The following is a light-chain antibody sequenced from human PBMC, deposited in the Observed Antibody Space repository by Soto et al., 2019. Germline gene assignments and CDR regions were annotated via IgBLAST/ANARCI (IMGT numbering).Light chain of an antibody. CDR2: GAS. CDR1: QSVSSSY. J-gene: IGKJ2*01. Sequence: EIVLTQSPGTLSLSPGERATLSCRASQSVSSSYLAWYQQKPGQAPRLLIYGASSRATGIPDRFSGSGSGTDFTLTISRLEPEDFAVYYCQQYGSSPGTLGQGTQLESK. V-gene: IGKV3-20*01. CDR3: QQYGSSPGT.